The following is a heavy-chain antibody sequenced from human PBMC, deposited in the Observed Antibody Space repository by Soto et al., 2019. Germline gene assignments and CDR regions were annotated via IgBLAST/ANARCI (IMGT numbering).Heavy chain of an antibody. CDR3: ARVFYYFDSSGSYYFDY. V-gene: IGHV3-48*03. D-gene: IGHD3-22*01. CDR2: ISSGGNTA. J-gene: IGHJ4*02. Sequence: EVQVVESGGGLVQPGGSLRLSCAASGFTFSSYEMNWVRQAPGKGLEWVSFISSGGNTANYADSVKGRFTVSRDNAKNSLYLQMYSLRAEDTAVYYCARVFYYFDSSGSYYFDYWGQGTLVTVSS. CDR1: GFTFSSYE.